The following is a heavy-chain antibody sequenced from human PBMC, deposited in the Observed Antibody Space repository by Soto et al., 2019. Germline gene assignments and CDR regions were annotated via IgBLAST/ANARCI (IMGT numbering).Heavy chain of an antibody. Sequence: SETLSLTCTVSGGSISSSSYYWGWIRQPPGKGLEWIGSIYYSGSTYYNPSLKSRVTISVDTSKNQFSLKLSSVTAADTAVYYCARHPLLDPWGQGTLVTVSS. CDR1: GGSISSSSYY. V-gene: IGHV4-39*01. CDR2: IYYSGST. J-gene: IGHJ5*02. CDR3: ARHPLLDP.